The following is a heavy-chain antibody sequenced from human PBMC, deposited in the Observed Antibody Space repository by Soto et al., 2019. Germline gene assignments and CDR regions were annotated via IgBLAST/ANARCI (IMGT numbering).Heavy chain of an antibody. Sequence: QITLKESGPTLVKPTQTLTLTCTFSGFSFSTSGVGVGWIRQPPEKALEWLALIYWDDDSRYSPSLKSRLTINNDTTKNQVVITMTNMDPVDTAKYCSPHARGRYEAFGIWGQGTMVTVSS. J-gene: IGHJ3*02. CDR2: IYWDDDS. CDR3: PHARGRYEAFGI. D-gene: IGHD3-9*01. CDR1: GFSFSTSGVG. V-gene: IGHV2-5*02.